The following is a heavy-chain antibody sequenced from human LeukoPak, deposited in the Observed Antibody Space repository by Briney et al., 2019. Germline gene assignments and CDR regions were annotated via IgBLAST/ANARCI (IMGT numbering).Heavy chain of an antibody. J-gene: IGHJ2*01. CDR3: ARDPFGGNPVGWYFDL. CDR2: IIPIFGTA. Sequence: SVKVSCKASGYTFTSYGISWVRQAPGQGLEWMGGIIPIFGTANYAQKFQSRVTIPADKSTSTAYMELSSLRSEDTAVYYCARDPFGGNPVGWYFDLWGRGTLVTVSS. CDR1: GYTFTSYG. D-gene: IGHD4-23*01. V-gene: IGHV1-69*06.